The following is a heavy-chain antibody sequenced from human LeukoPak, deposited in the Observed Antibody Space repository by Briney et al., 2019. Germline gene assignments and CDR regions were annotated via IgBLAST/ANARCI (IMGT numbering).Heavy chain of an antibody. CDR3: ARSADYDFWSARYYYSDY. Sequence: SETLSLTCTVSGGSISSYYWSWIRQPPGKGLEWIGYIYYSGSTNYNPSLKSRVTISVDTSKNQFSLNLSSVTAADTAVYYCARSADYDFWSARYYYSDYWGQGTLVTVSS. J-gene: IGHJ4*02. D-gene: IGHD3-3*01. CDR1: GGSISSYY. V-gene: IGHV4-59*01. CDR2: IYYSGST.